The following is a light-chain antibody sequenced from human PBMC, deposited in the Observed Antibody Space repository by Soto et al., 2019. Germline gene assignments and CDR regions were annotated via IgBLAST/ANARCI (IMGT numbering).Light chain of an antibody. CDR2: GAS. CDR1: RSVSSSY. Sequence: EIVLTQSPGTLSLSPGDRATLSCRASRSVSSSYLAWYQQKPGQAPRLLIYGASSRATGIPDRFSGSGSGTDFTLTISRQEPEDFAVYYCQQYGSSPPYTFGPGTKVDIK. V-gene: IGKV3-20*01. CDR3: QQYGSSPPYT. J-gene: IGKJ3*01.